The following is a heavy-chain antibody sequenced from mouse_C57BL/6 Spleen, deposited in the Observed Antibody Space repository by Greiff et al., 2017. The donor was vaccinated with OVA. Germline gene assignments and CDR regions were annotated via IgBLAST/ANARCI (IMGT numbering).Heavy chain of an antibody. J-gene: IGHJ1*03. D-gene: IGHD2-2*01. Sequence: VQLQQPGAELVMPGASVKLSCKASGYTFTSYWMHWVKQRPGQGLEWIGEIDPSDSYTNYNQKFKGKSTLTVDKSSSTAYMQLSSLTSEDSAVYYCARRPYGYYWYFDVWGTGTTVTVSS. CDR3: ARRPYGYYWYFDV. CDR1: GYTFTSYW. CDR2: IDPSDSYT. V-gene: IGHV1-69*01.